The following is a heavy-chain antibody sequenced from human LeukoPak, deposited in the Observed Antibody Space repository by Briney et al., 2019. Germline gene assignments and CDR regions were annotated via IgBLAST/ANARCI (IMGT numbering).Heavy chain of an antibody. CDR1: GGSISSSSYY. CDR3: ARSSWTEEGHAFDI. Sequence: SETLSLTCTVSGGSISSSSYYWGWIRQPPGKGLEWIGYIYYSGSTNYNPSLKSRVTISVDTSKNQFSLKLSSVTAADTAVYYCARSSWTEEGHAFDIWGQGTMVTVSS. J-gene: IGHJ3*02. V-gene: IGHV4-61*05. CDR2: IYYSGST. D-gene: IGHD3/OR15-3a*01.